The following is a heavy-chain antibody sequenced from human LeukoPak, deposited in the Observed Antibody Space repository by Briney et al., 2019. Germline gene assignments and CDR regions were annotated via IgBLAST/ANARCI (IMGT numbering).Heavy chain of an antibody. J-gene: IGHJ6*02. Sequence: ASVKVSCKASGYTFTSYAMHWVRQAPGQRLEWMGWINAGNGNTKYSQKFQGRVAITRDTSASTAYMELSSLRSEDTAVYYCARVNIVVVPAATAPGVYYYYGMDVWGQGTTVTVSS. CDR3: ARVNIVVVPAATAPGVYYYYGMDV. CDR1: GYTFTSYA. CDR2: INAGNGNT. V-gene: IGHV1-3*01. D-gene: IGHD2-2*01.